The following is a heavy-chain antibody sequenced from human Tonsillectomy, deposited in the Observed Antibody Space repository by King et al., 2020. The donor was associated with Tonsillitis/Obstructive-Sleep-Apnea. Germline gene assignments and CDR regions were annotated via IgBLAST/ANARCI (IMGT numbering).Heavy chain of an antibody. D-gene: IGHD5-18*01. V-gene: IGHV1-18*01. Sequence: QLVQSGAEVIEPGASVKVSCKASGYTFTTHDITWVRQAPGQGLEWMGGIRTNTGRTNYAQKLRDRVTVTTDTSTNTAYMELRSLTSDDTAVYYCARGGYSSGYGYWGQGTLVTVSS. CDR1: GYTFTTHD. CDR2: IRTNTGRT. CDR3: ARGGYSSGYGY. J-gene: IGHJ4*02.